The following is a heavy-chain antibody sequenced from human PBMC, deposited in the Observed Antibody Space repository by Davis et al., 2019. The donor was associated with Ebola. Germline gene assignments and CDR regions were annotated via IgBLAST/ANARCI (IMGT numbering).Heavy chain of an antibody. D-gene: IGHD3-10*01. CDR3: ARDLPKVQGVIEVGMDV. CDR1: GFTFSSYW. CDR2: INSDGSST. V-gene: IGHV3-74*01. Sequence: GESLKISCAASGFTFSSYWMHWVRQAPGKGLVWVSRINSDGSSTSYADSVKGRFTISRDNAKNTLYLQMNSLRAEDTAVYYCARDLPKVQGVIEVGMDVWGQGTTVTVSS. J-gene: IGHJ6*02.